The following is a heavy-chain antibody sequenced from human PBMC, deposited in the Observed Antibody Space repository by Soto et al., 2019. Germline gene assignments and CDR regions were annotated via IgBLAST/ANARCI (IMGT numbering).Heavy chain of an antibody. CDR3: AKDVSRDNFWSGYYDY. CDR1: GFTFDDYA. CDR2: ISWDGSST. V-gene: IGHV3-43D*04. J-gene: IGHJ4*02. D-gene: IGHD3-3*01. Sequence: VGSLRLSCAASGFTFDDYAIHWVRQPPGKGLEWVSLISWDGSSTHYADSVKGRFTISRDNSKNSLYLQMNSLRPEDTALYYCAKDVSRDNFWSGYYDYWGQGTLVTVSS.